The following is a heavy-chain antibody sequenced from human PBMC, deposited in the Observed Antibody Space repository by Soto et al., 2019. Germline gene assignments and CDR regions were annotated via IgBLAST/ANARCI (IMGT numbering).Heavy chain of an antibody. CDR3: ARDYDRWGEDGFDP. D-gene: IGHD3-16*01. J-gene: IGHJ5*02. Sequence: QVQLVQSGAEMKKPGASVKVSCKASGYTFTNYGISWVRQAPGQGPEWMGWISGYDGDRNYAQKFQGRVTMTTDTSTSTGYMELRSLTSDDSAVYYCARDYDRWGEDGFDPWGQGTLVTVSS. V-gene: IGHV1-18*01. CDR1: GYTFTNYG. CDR2: ISGYDGDR.